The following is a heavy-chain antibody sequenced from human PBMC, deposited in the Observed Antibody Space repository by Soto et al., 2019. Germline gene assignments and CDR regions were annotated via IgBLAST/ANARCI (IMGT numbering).Heavy chain of an antibody. CDR3: AREGYYSSKKHYYGMDV. V-gene: IGHV4-34*01. CDR1: GGSISSHY. J-gene: IGHJ6*02. CDR2: INHSGST. Sequence: SETLSLTCTVSGGSISSHYWSWIRQPPGKGLEWIGEINHSGSTNYNPSLKSRVTISVDTSKNQFSLKLSSVTAADTAVYYCAREGYYSSKKHYYGMDVWGQGTTVPVSS. D-gene: IGHD6-13*01.